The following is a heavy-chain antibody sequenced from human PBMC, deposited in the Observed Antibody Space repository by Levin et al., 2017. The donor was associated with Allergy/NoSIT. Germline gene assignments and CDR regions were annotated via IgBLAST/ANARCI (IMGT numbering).Heavy chain of an antibody. V-gene: IGHV1-18*01. J-gene: IGHJ4*02. CDR3: ARDPSPSYFGSGSHPGDY. CDR1: GYTFNSYG. Sequence: ASVKVSCKTSGYTFNSYGLSWVRQAPGQGLEWMGWISGYSGDTKYAQKFQGRVTMTRDTSTSTAYMELRSLRSDDTAVYFCARDPSPSYFGSGSHPGDYWGQGTLVTVSS. CDR2: ISGYSGDT. D-gene: IGHD3-10*01.